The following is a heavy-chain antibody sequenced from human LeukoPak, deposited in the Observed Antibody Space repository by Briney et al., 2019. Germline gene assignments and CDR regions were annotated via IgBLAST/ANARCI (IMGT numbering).Heavy chain of an antibody. V-gene: IGHV4-59*01. J-gene: IGHJ3*02. CDR1: GGSISSYY. CDR3: ARSSSAFDI. CDR2: IYYSGST. Sequence: SETLSLTCTVSGGSISSYYWSWIRQPPGKGLEWIGYIYYSGSTNYNPSLKSRVTISVDTSKNQFSLKLSSVTAADTAVYYCARSSSAFDIWGQGTMVTVSS.